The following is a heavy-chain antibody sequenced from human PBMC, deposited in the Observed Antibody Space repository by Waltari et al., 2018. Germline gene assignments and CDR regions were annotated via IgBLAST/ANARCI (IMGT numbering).Heavy chain of an antibody. CDR3: ARERHPLMEVGYLLALDP. CDR2: VTAANGTT. D-gene: IGHD2-21*01. Sequence: QVQLIQSETEVTKPGASVKVSCRASGYNFGDFGISWVRQAPGQGLEWMGVVTAANGTTNHGQKFLDRRIMTKDTSTTTVYMELKELTPDDTAVYYCARERHPLMEVGYLLALDPWGQGTLVTVSS. V-gene: IGHV1-18*01. J-gene: IGHJ5*02. CDR1: GYNFGDFG.